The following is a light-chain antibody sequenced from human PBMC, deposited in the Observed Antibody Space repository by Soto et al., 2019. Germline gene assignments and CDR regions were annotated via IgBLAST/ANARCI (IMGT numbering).Light chain of an antibody. J-gene: IGLJ1*01. Sequence: QSVLTQPPSVSEAPGQRVTISCTGSSSNIGAGYDVHWYQQFPGTAPKLLIYGNGNRPSGVPDRFSGSKSGTSASLAITGLQAEDEADYYCQSYEGNFLYVFGTGTKVTVL. CDR2: GNG. CDR3: QSYEGNFLYV. V-gene: IGLV1-40*01. CDR1: SSNIGAGYD.